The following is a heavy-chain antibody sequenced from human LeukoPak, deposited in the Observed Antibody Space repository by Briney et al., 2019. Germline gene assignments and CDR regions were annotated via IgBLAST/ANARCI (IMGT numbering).Heavy chain of an antibody. V-gene: IGHV3-21*01. CDR1: GFTFSSYS. D-gene: IGHD3-22*01. CDR3: ARSVTDSSGYYSGGIDY. CDR2: ISSSSSYI. Sequence: GGSLRLSCAASGFTFSSYSMNWVPQAPGKGLEWVSSISSSSSYIYYADSVRGRFTISRDNAKNSLYLQMNSLRAEDTAVYYCARSVTDSSGYYSGGIDYWGQGTLVTVSS. J-gene: IGHJ4*02.